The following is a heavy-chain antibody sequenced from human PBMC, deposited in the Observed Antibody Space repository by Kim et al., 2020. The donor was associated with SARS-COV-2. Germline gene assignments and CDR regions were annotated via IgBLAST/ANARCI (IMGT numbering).Heavy chain of an antibody. Sequence: ASVKVSCKSSGYTFKSYPIHWLRQAPGQRLEWMGWVNAANDETKYSQKFQGRVTITRDTSANTAYMDLCSLTFEDTAIYYCARDMNPTVYDYWGQGTLVT. J-gene: IGHJ4*02. CDR3: ARDMNPTVYDY. CDR2: VNAANDET. CDR1: GYTFKSYP. D-gene: IGHD4-4*01. V-gene: IGHV1-3*01.